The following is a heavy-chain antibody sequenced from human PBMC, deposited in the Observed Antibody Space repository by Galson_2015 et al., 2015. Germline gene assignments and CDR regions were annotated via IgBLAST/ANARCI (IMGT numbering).Heavy chain of an antibody. D-gene: IGHD6-19*01. Sequence: SLRLSCAASGFTFSSYDMNWVRQAPGKGLEWISYISSSSSTIHYADSVKGRFTISRDNAKKSLYLQMNSLRAEDTAVYHCARSPSSGWSPFDYWGQGTLVTVSS. V-gene: IGHV3-48*03. CDR1: GFTFSSYD. J-gene: IGHJ4*02. CDR2: ISSSSSTI. CDR3: ARSPSSGWSPFDY.